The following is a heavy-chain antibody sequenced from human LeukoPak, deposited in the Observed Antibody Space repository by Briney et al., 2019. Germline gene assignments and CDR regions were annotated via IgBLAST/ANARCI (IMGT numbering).Heavy chain of an antibody. J-gene: IGHJ4*02. CDR3: ARDQVMVVTPDRFYFDY. V-gene: IGHV1-69*05. CDR2: IIPIFGTA. Sequence: SVKVFCKASGGTFSSYAISWVRQAPGQGLEWMGRIIPIFGTANYAQKFQGRVTITTDESTSTAYMELSSLRSEDTAVYYCARDQVMVVTPDRFYFDYWGQGTLVTVSS. CDR1: GGTFSSYA. D-gene: IGHD4-23*01.